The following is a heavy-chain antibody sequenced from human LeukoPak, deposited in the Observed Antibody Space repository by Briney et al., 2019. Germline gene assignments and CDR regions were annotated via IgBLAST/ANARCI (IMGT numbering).Heavy chain of an antibody. V-gene: IGHV3-7*04. CDR2: IKHDGSEK. CDR3: ARETRWELFDY. J-gene: IGHJ4*02. D-gene: IGHD1-26*01. CDR1: GFTFSSYW. Sequence: PGGSLRLSCAASGFTFSSYWMSWVRRAPGKGLEWVANIKHDGSEKYYVDSVKGRFTISKDNAKNSLYLQMNSLRAEDTAVYYCARETRWELFDYWGQGTLVTVSS.